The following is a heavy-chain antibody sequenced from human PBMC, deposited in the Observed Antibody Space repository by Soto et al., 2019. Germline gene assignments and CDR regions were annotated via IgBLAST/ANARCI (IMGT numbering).Heavy chain of an antibody. CDR2: IIPIFGTA. Sequence: QVQLVQSGAEVKKPGSSVKVSCKASGGTFSSYAISWVRQAPGQGLEWMGGIIPIFGTANYAQKFQGRVTITADEFTSTAYMELSSLRSEDTAVYYCARVGPDERGYSNDAFDIGGQGTMVTVSS. CDR1: GGTFSSYA. CDR3: ARVGPDERGYSNDAFDI. D-gene: IGHD5-18*01. V-gene: IGHV1-69*01. J-gene: IGHJ3*02.